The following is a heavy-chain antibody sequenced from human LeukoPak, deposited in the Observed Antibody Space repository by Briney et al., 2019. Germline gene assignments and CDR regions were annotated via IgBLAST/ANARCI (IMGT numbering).Heavy chain of an antibody. V-gene: IGHV4-34*01. D-gene: IGHD3-3*01. CDR1: GGSFSGYY. Sequence: SETLSLTCAVYGGSFSGYYWSWIRQPPGKGLEWIGEINHSGSTNYNPSLKSLVTISVDTSKNQFSLKLSSVTAADTAVYYCARGRTKHTIFGPAAGPWGQGTLVTVSS. CDR3: ARGRTKHTIFGPAAGP. CDR2: INHSGST. J-gene: IGHJ5*02.